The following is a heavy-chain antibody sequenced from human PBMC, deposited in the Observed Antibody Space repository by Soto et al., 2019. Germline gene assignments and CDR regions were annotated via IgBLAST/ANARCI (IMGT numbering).Heavy chain of an antibody. CDR2: KYHSGDT. CDR1: GYSISTGYY. V-gene: IGHV4-38-2*01. J-gene: IGHJ4*02. CDR3: ARDAGSFDF. Sequence: PSETLSLTCGVSGYSISTGYYWGWIRQPPGKGLEWIGSKYHSGDTFYKMSLKSRATISIDTSKNQFSLKLTSVTAADTAVYYCARDAGSFDFWGQGXLVTVYS.